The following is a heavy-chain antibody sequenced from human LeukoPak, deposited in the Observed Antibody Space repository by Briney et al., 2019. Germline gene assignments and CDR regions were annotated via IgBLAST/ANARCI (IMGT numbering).Heavy chain of an antibody. Sequence: GGSLRLSCAASGFTFADYTMHWVRQAPGKGLEWVSLISWDGGSTYYADSVKGRFTISRDNSKNSLYLQMNSLRTEDTALYYCAKDWGDNYYFDYWGQGTLVTVSS. CDR2: ISWDGGST. CDR1: GFTFADYT. D-gene: IGHD3-16*01. CDR3: AKDWGDNYYFDY. V-gene: IGHV3-43*01. J-gene: IGHJ4*02.